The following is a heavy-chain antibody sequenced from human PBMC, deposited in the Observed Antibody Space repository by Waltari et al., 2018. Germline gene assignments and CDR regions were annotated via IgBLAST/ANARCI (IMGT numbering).Heavy chain of an antibody. CDR3: TSGWGFDP. Sequence: EVQLVESGGGLIQPGGSLRLSCAASGFTCSSKYMSWVRQAPGKGLEWVSLSHSDGKTYYADSAKGRFTISRDNFKNTLYLQMNGLRAEDTAVYYGTSGWGFDPWCQGTLVTVSS. D-gene: IGHD6-19*01. J-gene: IGHJ5*02. V-gene: IGHV3-53*01. CDR1: GFTCSSKY. CDR2: SHSDGKT.